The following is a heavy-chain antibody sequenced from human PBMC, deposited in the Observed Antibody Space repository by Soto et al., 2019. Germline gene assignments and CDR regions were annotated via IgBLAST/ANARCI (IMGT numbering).Heavy chain of an antibody. CDR2: IYYSGST. CDR1: GGSISSDD. J-gene: IGHJ4*02. CDR3: ASTSIIAAAGMGYDY. Sequence: SGTLSLTCTVSGGSISSDDWCWSRLRPGKGLEWIGYIYYSGSTYYTPSLKSRVTISVDTSKNQFSLKLSSVTAADTAVYYCASTSIIAAAGMGYDYWGQGTLVTVSS. V-gene: IGHV4-59*06. D-gene: IGHD6-13*01.